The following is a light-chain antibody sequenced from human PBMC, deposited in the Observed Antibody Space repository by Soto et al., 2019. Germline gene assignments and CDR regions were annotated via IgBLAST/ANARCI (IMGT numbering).Light chain of an antibody. CDR2: GAS. J-gene: IGKJ2*01. CDR1: QSVSSSY. CDR3: QQYGSSPPYT. V-gene: IGKV3-20*01. Sequence: EIVVTQSPGTLSLSPGERATLSCRASQSVSSSYLAWYQQKPGQAPRLLMYGASSRATGIPDKFSGSGAGTDFSLTISRLEPEDFAVYFCQQYGSSPPYTFGQGTKVEI.